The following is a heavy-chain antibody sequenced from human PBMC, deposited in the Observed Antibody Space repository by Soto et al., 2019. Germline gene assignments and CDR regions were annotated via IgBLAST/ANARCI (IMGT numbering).Heavy chain of an antibody. J-gene: IGHJ4*02. CDR3: ARDGPAARPGEDY. D-gene: IGHD6-6*01. CDR2: ISSSSSYI. CDR1: GFTFSSYS. V-gene: IGHV3-21*01. Sequence: GGSLRLSCAASGFTFSSYSMNWVRQAPGKGLEWVSSISSSSSYIYYADSVKGRFTISRDNAKNSLYLQMNSLRAEDTAVYYCARDGPAARPGEDYWGQGTLVTVSS.